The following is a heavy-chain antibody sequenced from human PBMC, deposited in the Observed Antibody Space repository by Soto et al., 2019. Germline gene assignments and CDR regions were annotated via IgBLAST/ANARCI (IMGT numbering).Heavy chain of an antibody. V-gene: IGHV3-23*01. J-gene: IGHJ4*01. D-gene: IGHD1-20*01. CDR3: AKYSVWVPTDY. CDR1: GFTFSSYA. Sequence: EVQLLESGGGLLQPGGSLRLSCAASGFTFSSYAMSWVRQAPGKGLEWVSGISGGGGSTYYADSVKGRFTISRDNSKNTLYLQMNSLRAEDTDVYYCAKYSVWVPTDYWGHGTLVTVSS. CDR2: ISGGGGST.